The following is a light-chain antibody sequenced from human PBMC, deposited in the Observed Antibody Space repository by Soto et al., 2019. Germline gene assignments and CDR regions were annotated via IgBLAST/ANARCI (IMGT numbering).Light chain of an antibody. V-gene: IGKV3-20*01. Sequence: SVLTQSPGTLSLSPGERATLTARPSQSVSNRYFAWYQQKPGQAPRLLIYGISNRATGIPDRFSGSGSGTDFTLTISRLEPEDFVVYYCQQYSSLPHTFGQGTKLEVK. CDR2: GIS. CDR3: QQYSSLPHT. J-gene: IGKJ2*01. CDR1: QSVSNRY.